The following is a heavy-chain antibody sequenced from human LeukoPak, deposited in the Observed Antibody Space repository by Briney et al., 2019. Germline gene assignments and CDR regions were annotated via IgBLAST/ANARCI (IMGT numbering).Heavy chain of an antibody. V-gene: IGHV4-34*01. CDR2: INHSGST. D-gene: IGHD6-6*01. Sequence: PSETLSLTCAVYGESFSGYYWSWVRQSPGKGLEWIGEINHSGSTNYNSSLKGRVTISVDTSKSQFSLKLSSVTAADTAVYYCAKVYSSSSRDAFDVWGQGTMVTVSS. CDR1: GESFSGYY. J-gene: IGHJ3*01. CDR3: AKVYSSSSRDAFDV.